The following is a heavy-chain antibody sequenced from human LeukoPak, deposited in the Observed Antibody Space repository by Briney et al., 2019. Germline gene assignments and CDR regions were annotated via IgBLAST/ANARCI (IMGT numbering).Heavy chain of an antibody. V-gene: IGHV3-7*01. D-gene: IGHD2-2*01. CDR1: GFSFSSSW. CDR3: LRDTGCRTTNCYSYFDY. J-gene: IGHJ4*02. Sequence: GGSLRLSCAASGFSFSSSWMSWVRQAPGKGLEWVANIKPDGSEKYYVDSVRGRFTLSRDSAKNSLYLQMNSLRAEDTAVYYCLRDTGCRTTNCYSYFDYWGQGTLVTVSS. CDR2: IKPDGSEK.